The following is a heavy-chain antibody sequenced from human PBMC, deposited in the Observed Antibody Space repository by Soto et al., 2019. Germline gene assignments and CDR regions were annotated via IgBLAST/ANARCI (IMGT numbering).Heavy chain of an antibody. J-gene: IGHJ3*02. Sequence: QVQLVQSGAEVKKPGASLMVSCKSSGYTFTSNGISWVRQAPGQGLEWIGWISADTGNTNYARKLQGRVTMTRDTSTDTVYMGLRSVRSEDTAVYYCARDRAHGFDIWGQGTMVTVSS. CDR1: GYTFTSNG. V-gene: IGHV1-18*01. CDR2: ISADTGNT. CDR3: ARDRAHGFDI.